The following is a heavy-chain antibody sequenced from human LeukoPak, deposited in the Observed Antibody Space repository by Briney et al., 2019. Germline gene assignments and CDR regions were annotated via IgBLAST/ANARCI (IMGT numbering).Heavy chain of an antibody. CDR1: GYTFTGYY. CDR3: ARDRGYCSSTSCLNWFDP. D-gene: IGHD2-2*01. J-gene: IGHJ5*02. Sequence: ASVKVSCKASGYTFTGYYMHWVRQAPGQGLEWMGWTNPNSGGTNYAQKLQGRVTMTRDTSISTAYMELSRLRSDDTAVYYCARDRGYCSSTSCLNWFDPWGQGTLVTVSS. V-gene: IGHV1-2*02. CDR2: TNPNSGGT.